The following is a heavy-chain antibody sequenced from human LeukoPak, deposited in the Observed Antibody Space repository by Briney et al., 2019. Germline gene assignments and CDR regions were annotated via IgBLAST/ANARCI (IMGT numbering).Heavy chain of an antibody. J-gene: IGHJ5*02. CDR1: GFTFSNYN. Sequence: GGSLRLSCAASGFTFSNYNMNWVRQAPGKGLEWVSAFSGSGGSTYYADSVKGRFTISRDNSKSTLYLQMNSLRAEDTAVYYCAKGGGLRFDPWGQGTLVTVSS. CDR3: AKGGGLRFDP. CDR2: FSGSGGST. V-gene: IGHV3-23*01.